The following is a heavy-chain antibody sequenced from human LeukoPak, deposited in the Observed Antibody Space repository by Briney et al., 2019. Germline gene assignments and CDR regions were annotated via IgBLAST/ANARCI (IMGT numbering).Heavy chain of an antibody. CDR2: VSADGSST. CDR1: GFSFRSYW. Sequence: GGSLRLSCVASGFSFRSYWMHRVRQVPGKGLVWVSRVSADGSSTSYADAVKGRFTISRDNAKNTVDLQMSGLRAEDTAIYYCARDKYGGTFDPWGQGTLVTVSS. V-gene: IGHV3-74*01. CDR3: ARDKYGGTFDP. D-gene: IGHD2-15*01. J-gene: IGHJ5*02.